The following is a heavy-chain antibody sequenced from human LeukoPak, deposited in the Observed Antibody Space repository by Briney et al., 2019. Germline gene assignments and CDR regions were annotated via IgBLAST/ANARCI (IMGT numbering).Heavy chain of an antibody. CDR2: INHRGST. V-gene: IGHV4-34*01. D-gene: IGHD6-19*01. CDR3: ATYSTGFDI. Sequence: SETLSLTCAVYGGSFSDYYWTWIRQPPGKGLEWIGEINHRGSTHYNPSLKSRVTISVDTSKKQFPLKLSPVTAADTAVYYCATYSTGFDIWGQGTVVTVSS. CDR1: GGSFSDYY. J-gene: IGHJ3*02.